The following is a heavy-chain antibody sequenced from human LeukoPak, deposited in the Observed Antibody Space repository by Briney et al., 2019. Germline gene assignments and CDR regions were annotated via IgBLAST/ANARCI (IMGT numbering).Heavy chain of an antibody. D-gene: IGHD2/OR15-2a*01. CDR2: ITAGDGKP. J-gene: IGHJ3*02. CDR3: ARTKSYFLRAFDI. V-gene: IGHV1-3*01. Sequence: ASVKVSCKASGYTFIDYTIHWVRQAPGQRLEWMGWITAGDGKPKHSQKFQGRVTITRDTSASTVYMELTSLTSEDTALYYCARTKSYFLRAFDIWGQGTMVTVSS. CDR1: GYTFIDYT.